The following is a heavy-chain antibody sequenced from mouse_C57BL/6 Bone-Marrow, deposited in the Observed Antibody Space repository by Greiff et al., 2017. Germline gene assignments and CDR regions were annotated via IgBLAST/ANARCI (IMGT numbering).Heavy chain of an antibody. CDR2: ISGGGGNT. J-gene: IGHJ1*03. D-gene: IGHD2-1*01. V-gene: IGHV5-9*01. CDR1: GFTFSSYT. Sequence: EVQGVESGGGLVKPGGSLKLSCAASGFTFSSYTMSWVRQTPEKRLEWVATISGGGGNTYYPDSVKGRFTISRDNAKNTLYLQMSSLRSEDTALYYCARPYGNYRYFDVWGTGTTVTVSS. CDR3: ARPYGNYRYFDV.